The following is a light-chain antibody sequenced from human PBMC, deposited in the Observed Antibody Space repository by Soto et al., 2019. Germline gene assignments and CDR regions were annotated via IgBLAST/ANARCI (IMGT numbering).Light chain of an antibody. V-gene: IGLV2-14*03. CDR3: SSYTTSSTPHYV. CDR2: DVS. Sequence: QSALTQPASVSGSPGQSITISCTGTSSDVGGYNSVSWYQHHPGKAPKLMIFDVSDRPSGVSSRFSGSKSGNTASLTISWLQAEYEADYYCSSYTTSSTPHYVFGPGTKVTVL. CDR1: SSDVGGYNS. J-gene: IGLJ1*01.